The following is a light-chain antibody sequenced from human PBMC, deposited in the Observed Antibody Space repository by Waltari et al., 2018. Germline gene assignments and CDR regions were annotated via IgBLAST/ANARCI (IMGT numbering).Light chain of an antibody. CDR3: QQSYSTLRT. CDR2: SAS. Sequence: DIQMTQSPSSLSASVGDRVSITCRPSQSISIYLNWYQQKPGKAPNLLIYSASSLQSGVPSRFSGGGTGTDCTLTISSLQPEDFATYYCQQSYSTLRTFGQGTRVEIK. J-gene: IGKJ1*01. CDR1: QSISIY. V-gene: IGKV1-39*01.